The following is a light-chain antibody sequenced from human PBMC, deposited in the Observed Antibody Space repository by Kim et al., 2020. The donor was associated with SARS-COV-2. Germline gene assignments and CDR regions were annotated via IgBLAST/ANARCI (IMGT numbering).Light chain of an antibody. Sequence: GQYVTIPGTGTSRDVGGYNYVSWYQHHPGKAPKLMIYEVTKRPSGVPDRFSGSKSGNTASLTVSGLQAEDEADYYCGSYVGNNNFVFGTGTKVTVL. J-gene: IGLJ1*01. V-gene: IGLV2-8*01. CDR1: SRDVGGYNY. CDR3: GSYVGNNNFV. CDR2: EVT.